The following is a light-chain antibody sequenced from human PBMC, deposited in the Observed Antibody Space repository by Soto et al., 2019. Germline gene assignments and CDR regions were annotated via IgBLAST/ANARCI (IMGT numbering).Light chain of an antibody. J-gene: IGKJ4*01. CDR1: QGISNY. CDR3: QKYNSAPLT. CDR2: AAS. V-gene: IGKV1-27*01. Sequence: DIQMTQSPSSLSASVGDRVTTTCRASQGISNYLAWYQQKPGKVPKLLIYAASTLQSGVPSRFSGSGSGTDFTLTISSLQPEDVATYYCQKYNSAPLTFDGGTKVDIK.